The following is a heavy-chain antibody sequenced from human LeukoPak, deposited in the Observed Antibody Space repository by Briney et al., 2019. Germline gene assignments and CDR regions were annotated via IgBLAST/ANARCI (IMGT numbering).Heavy chain of an antibody. CDR3: ARAEWHGMDV. CDR1: GYTFTSYY. D-gene: IGHD3-3*01. CDR2: INPSGGST. V-gene: IGHV1-46*01. J-gene: IGHJ6*02. Sequence: ASVKVSCKASGYTFTSYYMHWVRQAPGQGLEWMGIINPSGGSTSYAQKFQGRVTMTRDTATSTVYMDLSSLRSEDTAVYYCARAEWHGMDVWGQGTTVTVSS.